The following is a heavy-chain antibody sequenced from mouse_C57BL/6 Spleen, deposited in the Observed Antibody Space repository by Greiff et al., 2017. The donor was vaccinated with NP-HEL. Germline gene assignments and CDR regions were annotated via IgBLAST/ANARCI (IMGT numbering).Heavy chain of an antibody. J-gene: IGHJ1*03. D-gene: IGHD2-2*01. CDR1: GYTFTSYT. CDR2: INPSSGYT. Sequence: QVQLKQSGAELARPGASVKMSCKASGYTFTSYTMHWVKQRPGQGLEWIGYINPSSGYTKYNQKFKDKATLTADKSSSTAYMQLSSLTSEDSAVYYCARWLDWYFDVWGTGTTVTVSS. V-gene: IGHV1-4*01. CDR3: ARWLDWYFDV.